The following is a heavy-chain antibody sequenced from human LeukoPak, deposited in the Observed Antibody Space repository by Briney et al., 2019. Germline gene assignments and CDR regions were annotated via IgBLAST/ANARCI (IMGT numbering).Heavy chain of an antibody. J-gene: IGHJ1*01. CDR1: GDSVSSSSYF. Sequence: SETLSLTCTVSGDSVSSSSYFCSWIRQPPGKGLEWIGYISYSGSTKYNPSLKGRVAISADTSKNQFSLHLNSVTAADTAVYYCARNPQGRYGGQSWAEYFQDWGQGTLVTVSA. V-gene: IGHV4-61*01. D-gene: IGHD4-23*01. CDR3: ARNPQGRYGGQSWAEYFQD. CDR2: ISYSGST.